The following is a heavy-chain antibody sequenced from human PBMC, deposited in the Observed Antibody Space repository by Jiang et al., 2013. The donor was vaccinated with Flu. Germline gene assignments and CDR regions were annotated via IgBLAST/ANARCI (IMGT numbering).Heavy chain of an antibody. D-gene: IGHD1-20*01. J-gene: IGHJ3*02. CDR2: IIPSGRS. CDR1: Y. CDR3: ARHITGNRAFDI. Sequence: YWSWIRQPPGKGLEWIGEIIPSGRSDFNPSLKSRVTISVDTSKSQLSLRLSSLTAADTALYYCARHITGNRAFDIWGQGTMVTISS. V-gene: IGHV4-34*12.